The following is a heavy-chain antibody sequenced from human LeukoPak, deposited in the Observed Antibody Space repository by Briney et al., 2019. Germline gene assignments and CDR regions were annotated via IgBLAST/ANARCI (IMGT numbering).Heavy chain of an antibody. Sequence: SETLSLTCAVYGGSFSGYYWSWIRQPPGKGLEWIGEINHSGSTNYNPSLKSRVTISVDTSKNQFSLKLSSVTAADTAVYYCARQTTVLKYYYDSSGYYGYWGQGTLVTVSS. CDR3: ARQTTVLKYYYDSSGYYGY. J-gene: IGHJ4*02. CDR2: INHSGST. CDR1: GGSFSGYY. V-gene: IGHV4-34*01. D-gene: IGHD3-22*01.